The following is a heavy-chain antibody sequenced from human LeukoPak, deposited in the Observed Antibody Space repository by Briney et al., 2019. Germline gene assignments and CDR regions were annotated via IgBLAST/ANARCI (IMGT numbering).Heavy chain of an antibody. CDR3: ARDFGLEMATIPGDY. CDR2: INPSGGST. V-gene: IGHV1-46*01. CDR1: GYTFTSYY. D-gene: IGHD5-24*01. Sequence: GASVKVSCRASGYTFTSYYMHWVRQAPGQGLEWMGIINPSGGSTSYAQKFQGRVTMTRDTSSSTVYMELSSLRSEDTAVYYCARDFGLEMATIPGDYWGQGTLVIVSS. J-gene: IGHJ4*02.